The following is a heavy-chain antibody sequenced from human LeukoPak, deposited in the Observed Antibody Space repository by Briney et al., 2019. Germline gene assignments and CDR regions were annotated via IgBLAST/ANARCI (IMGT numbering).Heavy chain of an antibody. V-gene: IGHV4-39*07. D-gene: IGHD2-15*01. CDR3: ARGRGCSGVSCPAYHGV. J-gene: IGHJ3*01. CDR1: GGSIISSSYY. CDR2: IFYTGIT. Sequence: PSETLSLTCTVSGGSIISSSYYWGWIRQPPGKGLDWVGSIFYTGITYYNPSLKSRVTISVDTSKNQFSLMLTSVTAADTAVYYCARGRGCSGVSCPAYHGVWGQGTMVTVSS.